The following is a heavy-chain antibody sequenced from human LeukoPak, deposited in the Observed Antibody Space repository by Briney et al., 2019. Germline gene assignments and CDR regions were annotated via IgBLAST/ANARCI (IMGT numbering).Heavy chain of an antibody. D-gene: IGHD6-13*01. V-gene: IGHV3-23*01. CDR1: GFTFSSYA. CDR2: ISGSGGST. CDR3: ARGLAAAGSGY. J-gene: IGHJ4*02. Sequence: GGSLRLSCAASGFTFSSYAMSWVRQAPGKGLEWVSAISGSGGSTYYADSVKGRFTISRDNSKNTLYLQMNSLRAEDTAVYYCARGLAAAGSGYWGQGTLVTVSS.